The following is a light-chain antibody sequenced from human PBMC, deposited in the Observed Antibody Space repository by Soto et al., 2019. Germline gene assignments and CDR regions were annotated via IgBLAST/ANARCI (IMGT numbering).Light chain of an antibody. CDR2: GAS. CDR1: QSISVTY. V-gene: IGKV3-20*01. J-gene: IGKJ1*01. Sequence: EIVLTQSPGTLSLSPGERATLSCRASQSISVTYLAWYQQKPGQAPRLLIYGASTRATGIPDRFSGSASGTDFTLTISRLEPEDFAVYYCQQYGSSGTFGQGTKVDIK. CDR3: QQYGSSGT.